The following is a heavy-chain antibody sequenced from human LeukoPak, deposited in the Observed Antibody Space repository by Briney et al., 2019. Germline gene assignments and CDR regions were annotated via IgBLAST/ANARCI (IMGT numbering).Heavy chain of an antibody. CDR2: INPSGGST. D-gene: IGHD5-24*01. Sequence: ASVKVSCKASGYTFTGYYIHWVRQAPGQGLEWMGIINPSGGSTSYAQKFQGRVTMTRDMSTSTVYMELSSLRSEDTAVYYCARDRARLHYYYYMDVWGKGTTVTVSS. CDR3: ARDRARLHYYYYMDV. CDR1: GYTFTGYY. J-gene: IGHJ6*03. V-gene: IGHV1-46*01.